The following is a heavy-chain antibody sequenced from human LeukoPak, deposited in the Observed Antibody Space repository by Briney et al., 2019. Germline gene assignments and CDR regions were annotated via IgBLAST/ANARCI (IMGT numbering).Heavy chain of an antibody. CDR2: ISSSSSYI. Sequence: GGSLRLSCAASGFTFSSYSMNWVRQAPGKGLEWVSSISSSSSYIYYADSVKGRFTISRDNAKNSLYLQMNSLRAEDTAVYYCARDRVGENAFDIWAKGQWSPSLQ. CDR3: ARDRVGENAFDI. CDR1: GFTFSSYS. J-gene: IGHJ3*02. V-gene: IGHV3-21*01. D-gene: IGHD3-10*01.